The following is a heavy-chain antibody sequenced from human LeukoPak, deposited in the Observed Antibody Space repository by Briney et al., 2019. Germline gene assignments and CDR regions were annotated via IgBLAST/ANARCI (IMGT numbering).Heavy chain of an antibody. J-gene: IGHJ6*02. CDR1: GGSISGYY. Sequence: SETLSLTCAVYGGSISGYYWSWIRQPPGKGLEWIGQINYSGSTNYNPSLKSRVTISLDTSKNQFSLKRSSVTAADTAVYYCARSANGSGSYSTGNYGMDVWGQGTTVTVSS. V-gene: IGHV4-34*01. D-gene: IGHD3-10*01. CDR2: INYSGST. CDR3: ARSANGSGSYSTGNYGMDV.